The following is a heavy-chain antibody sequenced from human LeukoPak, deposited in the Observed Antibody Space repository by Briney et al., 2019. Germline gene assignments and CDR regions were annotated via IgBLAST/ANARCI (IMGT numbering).Heavy chain of an antibody. Sequence: SETLSLTCTVPGGSISSYYWSWIRQPPGKGLEWIGYIYYSGSTNYNPSLKSRVTISVDTSKNQFSLKLSSVTAADTAVYYCAREIHVANDAFDIWGQGTMVTVSS. J-gene: IGHJ3*02. V-gene: IGHV4-59*01. CDR2: IYYSGST. CDR3: AREIHVANDAFDI. D-gene: IGHD2-15*01. CDR1: GGSISSYY.